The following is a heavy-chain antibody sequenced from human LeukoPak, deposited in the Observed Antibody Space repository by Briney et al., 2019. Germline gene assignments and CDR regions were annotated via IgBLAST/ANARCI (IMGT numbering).Heavy chain of an antibody. J-gene: IGHJ4*02. V-gene: IGHV3-23*01. Sequence: GGSLRLSCAASGFTFSLYAMSWFRQAPGKGLEGVSSISSRSDLTYYGDSVEGRFTFSRDTSKNTLYWHMSSLRAGNTAGYYYAQDRPNYYESSGHYYSRDGDYWGQGTLVTVSS. CDR2: ISSRSDLT. CDR3: AQDRPNYYESSGHYYSRDGDY. D-gene: IGHD3-22*01. CDR1: GFTFSLYA.